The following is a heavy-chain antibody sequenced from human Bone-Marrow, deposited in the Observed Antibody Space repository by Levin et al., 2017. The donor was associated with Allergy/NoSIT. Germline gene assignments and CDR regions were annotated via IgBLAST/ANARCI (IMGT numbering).Heavy chain of an antibody. CDR3: AKVHVDGKWLVSYWDAFDI. D-gene: IGHD6-19*01. J-gene: IGHJ3*02. V-gene: IGHV3-23*01. CDR2: ISGSGGST. CDR1: GFTFSSYA. Sequence: GESLKISCAASGFTFSSYAMSWVRQAPGKGLEWVSAISGSGGSTYYADSVKGRFTISRDNSKNTLYLQMNSLRAEDTAVYYCAKVHVDGKWLVSYWDAFDIWGQGTMVTVSS.